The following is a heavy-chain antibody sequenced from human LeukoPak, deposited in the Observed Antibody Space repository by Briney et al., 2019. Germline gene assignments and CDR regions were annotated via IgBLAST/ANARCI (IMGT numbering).Heavy chain of an antibody. CDR2: IYYSGST. CDR3: ARAVAGTWMDAFDI. V-gene: IGHV4-39*07. CDR1: GGSISSSSYY. D-gene: IGHD6-19*01. Sequence: SETLSLTCTVSGGSISSSSYYWGWIRQPPGKGLEGIGSIYYSGSTYFNPSLKSRVTISVDTSKTQFSLKLSSVTAADTAVYYCARAVAGTWMDAFDIWGQGTMVTVSS. J-gene: IGHJ3*02.